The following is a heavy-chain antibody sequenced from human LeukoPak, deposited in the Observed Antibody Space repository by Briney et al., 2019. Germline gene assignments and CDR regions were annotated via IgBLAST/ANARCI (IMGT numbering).Heavy chain of an antibody. CDR3: ARVFRRAAGEDY. CDR1: GGTFSSYA. D-gene: IGHD6-13*01. CDR2: IFPILGIA. Sequence: SVKVSCKASGGTFSSYAISWVRPAPGQGLEWMGRIFPILGIANYAQKFQGRVTITADKSTSTAYMELSSLRSEDTAVYYCARVFRRAAGEDYWGQGTLVTVSS. V-gene: IGHV1-69*04. J-gene: IGHJ4*02.